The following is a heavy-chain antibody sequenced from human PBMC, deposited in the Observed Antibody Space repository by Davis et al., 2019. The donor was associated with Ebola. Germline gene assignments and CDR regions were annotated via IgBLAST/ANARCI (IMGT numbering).Heavy chain of an antibody. CDR3: VKVGRGGNWLLVDS. Sequence: GESLKISCAASGFTFGNYDMSWVRQAPGKGLEWVSTLNHIDDNTYYADSVKGRFTISRDSSKNTLFLQMNSLRAEDTAVYYCVKVGRGGNWLLVDSWGQGTLVTVSS. D-gene: IGHD2-21*01. CDR2: LNHIDDNT. J-gene: IGHJ4*02. CDR1: GFTFGNYD. V-gene: IGHV3-23*01.